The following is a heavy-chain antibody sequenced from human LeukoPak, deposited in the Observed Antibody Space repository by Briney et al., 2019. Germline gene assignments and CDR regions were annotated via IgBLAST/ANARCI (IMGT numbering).Heavy chain of an antibody. CDR1: GFTFSSYA. CDR3: AREQGWTTDYYGMDV. Sequence: PGGSLRLSCAASGFTFSSYAMNWVRQAPGKGLEWVSSISSSSSYIYYADSVKGRFTISRDNAKNSLYLQMNSLRAEDTAVYYCAREQGWTTDYYGMDVWGQGTTVTVSS. D-gene: IGHD6-19*01. V-gene: IGHV3-21*01. CDR2: ISSSSSYI. J-gene: IGHJ6*02.